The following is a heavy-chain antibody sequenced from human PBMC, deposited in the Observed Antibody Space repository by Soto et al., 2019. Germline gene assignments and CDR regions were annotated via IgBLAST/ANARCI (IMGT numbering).Heavy chain of an antibody. J-gene: IGHJ6*03. CDR1: GFTFGTYA. V-gene: IGHV3-23*01. CDR2: ISGSGRTT. D-gene: IGHD3-16*01. CDR3: AKFRGPSYSYYYMDV. Sequence: EVQLLESGGGLVQPGGSLRLSCAASGFTFGTYAMKWLRQAPGRGLECVSFISGSGRTTYYADSVKGRFNVSRDNSKNTMYLQMNSLSAEDTALYYCAKFRGPSYSYYYMDVWGKGTTVTVSS.